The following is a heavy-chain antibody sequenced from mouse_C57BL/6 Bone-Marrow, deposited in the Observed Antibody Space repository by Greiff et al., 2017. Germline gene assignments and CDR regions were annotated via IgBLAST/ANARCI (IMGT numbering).Heavy chain of an antibody. CDR3: ARRVTTVGAETAYWYFDV. J-gene: IGHJ1*03. V-gene: IGHV1-81*01. D-gene: IGHD1-1*01. Sequence: QVQLQQSGAELARPGASVKLSCKASGYTFTSYGISWVKQRTGQGLEWIGEIYPRSGNTYYNEKFKGKATLTADKSSSTAYMELRSLTSEDSAVYFCARRVTTVGAETAYWYFDVWGTGTTVTVSS. CDR1: GYTFTSYG. CDR2: IYPRSGNT.